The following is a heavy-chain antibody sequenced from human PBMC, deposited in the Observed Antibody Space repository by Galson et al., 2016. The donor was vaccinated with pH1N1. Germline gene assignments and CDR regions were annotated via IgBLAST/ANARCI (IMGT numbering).Heavy chain of an antibody. J-gene: IGHJ4*02. CDR2: ISPNSGDT. CDR3: ARGRSTLLGDCIGRSCRPFDY. CDR1: GYTFTGYY. V-gene: IGHV1-2*02. D-gene: IGHD2-15*01. Sequence: SVKVSCKASGYTFTGYYIHWVRQAPGQGLEWMGWISPNSGDTHYAQNFQGRVTMTGDTSINTAYMDLSSLRSGDTAVYYCARGRSTLLGDCIGRSCRPFDYWGQGTLVTVSS.